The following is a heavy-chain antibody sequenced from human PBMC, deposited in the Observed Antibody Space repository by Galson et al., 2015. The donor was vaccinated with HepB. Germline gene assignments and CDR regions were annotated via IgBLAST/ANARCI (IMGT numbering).Heavy chain of an antibody. CDR2: ISYDGSNT. D-gene: IGHD3-22*01. CDR1: GFTFSAYA. Sequence: SLRLSCAASGFTFSAYAMHWVRQAPGKGLEWVAVISYDGSNTYYADSVKGRFTISRDNSKNTLYLQMNSLRAEDTAVYYCARDRKYYDSSGYYDYWGQGTLVIVSS. CDR3: ARDRKYYDSSGYYDY. V-gene: IGHV3-30-3*01. J-gene: IGHJ4*02.